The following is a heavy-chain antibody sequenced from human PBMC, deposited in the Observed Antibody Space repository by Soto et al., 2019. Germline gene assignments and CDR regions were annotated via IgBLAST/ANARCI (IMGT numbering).Heavy chain of an antibody. J-gene: IGHJ5*02. CDR2: IYYSGST. Sequence: SETLSLTCPFSGCSISSYYWSWIRQPPGKGLEWIGYIYYSGSTNYNPSLKSRVTISVDTSKNQFSLKLSSVTAADTAVYYCARHRDNWFDPWGQGTLVTVSS. V-gene: IGHV4-59*08. CDR1: GCSISSYY. CDR3: ARHRDNWFDP.